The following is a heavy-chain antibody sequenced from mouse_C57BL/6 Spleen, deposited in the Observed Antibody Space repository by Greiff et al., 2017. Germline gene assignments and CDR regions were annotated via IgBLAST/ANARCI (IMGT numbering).Heavy chain of an antibody. D-gene: IGHD1-3*01. V-gene: IGHV10-1*01. CDR3: VRQKWEEFAY. J-gene: IGHJ3*01. CDR1: GFSFNTYA. CDR2: IRSKSNNYAT. Sequence: EVKLMESGGGLVQPKGSLKLSCAASGFSFNTYAMNWVRQAPGQGLEWVARIRSKSNNYATYYADSVKDRFTISRDDSESMLYLQMNNLKTEDTAMYYCVRQKWEEFAYWGQGTLVTVSA.